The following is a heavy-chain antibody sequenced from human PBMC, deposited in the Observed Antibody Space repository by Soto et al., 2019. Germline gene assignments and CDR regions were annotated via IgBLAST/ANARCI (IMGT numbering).Heavy chain of an antibody. CDR2: VSTNGDNT. Sequence: GGSLRLSCAASGFTFSNYAMTWVRQAPGKGLEWVSSVSTNGDNTYHADFVKGRFTISRDNSKSTLYLQMNSLRADDTAIYFCVKVYDYDSTGYYYRQYFQNWGQGSLVTVSS. CDR3: VKVYDYDSTGYYYRQYFQN. D-gene: IGHD3-22*01. CDR1: GFTFSNYA. V-gene: IGHV3-23*01. J-gene: IGHJ1*01.